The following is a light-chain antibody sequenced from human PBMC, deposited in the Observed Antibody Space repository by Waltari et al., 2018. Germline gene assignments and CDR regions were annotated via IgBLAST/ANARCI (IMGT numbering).Light chain of an antibody. CDR2: DVT. CDR1: SSTIGDYDY. V-gene: IGLV2-14*03. Sequence: QSALTQPASVSGPPGQSITISGPGSSSTIGDYDYFSWYQQHPGEAPKLIIYDVTHRPSGISNRFSGSKSGSAASLTISGLQAEDEADYYCSSYTNRILVFGGGTKLTVL. CDR3: SSYTNRILV. J-gene: IGLJ2*01.